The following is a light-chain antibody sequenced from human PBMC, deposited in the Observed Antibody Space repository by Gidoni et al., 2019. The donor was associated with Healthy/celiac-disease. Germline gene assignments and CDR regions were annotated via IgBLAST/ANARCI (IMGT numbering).Light chain of an antibody. CDR1: QSVSSN. J-gene: IGKJ1*01. CDR2: GAS. CDR3: QQYNNWPPWT. Sequence: EIVMTQSPATLSVSPGERATLSCRASQSVSSNLAWYQQKPGQAPRLLIYGASTRATGIPARFIGSGSGREFTLLISSLQSADFAVYYCQQYNNWPPWTFGQGTKVEIK. V-gene: IGKV3-15*01.